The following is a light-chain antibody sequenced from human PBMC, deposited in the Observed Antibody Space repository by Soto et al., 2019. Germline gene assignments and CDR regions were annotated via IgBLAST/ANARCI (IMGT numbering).Light chain of an antibody. V-gene: IGKV3-11*01. CDR1: QTVSSF. Sequence: VLTQSPATLSLSPGERATLSCRASQTVSSFLAWYQQKPGQAPRLLIHDSSDRATGIPARFSGSGSGTDFTLAISSLEPEGVAVYCCQQRSNWPLTFGGGTRVEI. CDR3: QQRSNWPLT. J-gene: IGKJ4*02. CDR2: DSS.